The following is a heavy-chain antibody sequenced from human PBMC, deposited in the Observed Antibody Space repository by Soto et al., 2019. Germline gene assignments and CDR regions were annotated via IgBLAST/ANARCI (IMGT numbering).Heavy chain of an antibody. Sequence: GGSLRLSCSASGFTFSSYAMHWVRQAPGKGLEYVSGIRGNGDPPFYADSVKGRFTISRDNSKNTLYLQMSSLSADDTAVYYCVKSRGGNNFDFFDWGQGALVTVS. D-gene: IGHD5-12*01. CDR2: IRGNGDPP. CDR1: GFTFSSYA. J-gene: IGHJ4*02. V-gene: IGHV3-64D*06. CDR3: VKSRGGNNFDFFD.